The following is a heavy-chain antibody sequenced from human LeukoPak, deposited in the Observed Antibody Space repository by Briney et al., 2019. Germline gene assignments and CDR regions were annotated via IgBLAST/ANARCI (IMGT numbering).Heavy chain of an antibody. Sequence: SETLSLTCTLSGGSISSADYYWRWIRQPPGKGLEWIGYIYYGGSTYYNPSLKSRVTISVDTSKNQFSLNLSSVTAADTAVYYCARERATVTTPWGQGTLVTVSS. V-gene: IGHV4-30-4*01. CDR1: GGSISSADYY. CDR2: IYYGGST. J-gene: IGHJ5*02. CDR3: ARERATVTTP. D-gene: IGHD4-17*01.